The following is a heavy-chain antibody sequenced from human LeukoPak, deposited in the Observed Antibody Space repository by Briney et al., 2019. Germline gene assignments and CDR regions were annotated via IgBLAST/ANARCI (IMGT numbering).Heavy chain of an antibody. CDR2: ISGSGGST. D-gene: IGHD3-10*01. J-gene: IGHJ4*02. V-gene: IGHV3-23*01. CDR1: GFTFSSYA. CDR3: AKVRSITMVRGVQYYFDY. Sequence: GSLRLSCAASGFTFSSYAMSWVRQAPGKGLEWVSAISGSGGSTYYADSVKGRFTISRDNSKNTLYLQMNSLRAEDTAVYYCAKVRSITMVRGVQYYFDYWGQGTLVTVSS.